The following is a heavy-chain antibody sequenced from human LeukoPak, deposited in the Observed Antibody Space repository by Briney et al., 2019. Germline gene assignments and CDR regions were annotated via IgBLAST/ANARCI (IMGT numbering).Heavy chain of an antibody. Sequence: SETLSLTCTVSGGSISSYYWSWIRQPPGKGLEWIGYIHYSGSTHYNPSLKSRVTISVDTSKNQVSLKLRSVTAADAAVYYCARTTEGYAGGPGYSYYYYMDVWGKGTTVTISS. CDR3: ARTTEGYAGGPGYSYYYYMDV. CDR2: IHYSGST. CDR1: GGSISSYY. V-gene: IGHV4-59*01. J-gene: IGHJ6*03. D-gene: IGHD5-12*01.